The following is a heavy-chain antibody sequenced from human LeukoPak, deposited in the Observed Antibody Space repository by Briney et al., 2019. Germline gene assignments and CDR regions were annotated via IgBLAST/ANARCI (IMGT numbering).Heavy chain of an antibody. Sequence: SETLSLTCTVSGGSISSYYWSWIRQPPGKGLEWIGYIYYSGSTNYNPSLKSRVTISVDTSKKQFSLKLSSVTAADTAVYYCARAALRVGATSFDYWGQGTLVTVSS. CDR1: GGSISSYY. CDR3: ARAALRVGATSFDY. J-gene: IGHJ4*02. V-gene: IGHV4-59*01. CDR2: IYYSGST. D-gene: IGHD1-26*01.